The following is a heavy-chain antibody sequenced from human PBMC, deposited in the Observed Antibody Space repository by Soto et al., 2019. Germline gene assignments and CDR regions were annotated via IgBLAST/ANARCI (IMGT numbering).Heavy chain of an antibody. Sequence: QVQLQESGPGLVKPSQTLSLTCTVSGGSISSGGYYWSWIRQHPGKGLEWIGYIYYSGSTYYNPSLKSRVTISVDTSKNQFSLKLSSVTAADTAVYYCAAQPPDYYYYYMDVWGKGTTVTVSS. CDR2: IYYSGST. CDR3: AAQPPDYYYYYMDV. J-gene: IGHJ6*03. CDR1: GGSISSGGYY. V-gene: IGHV4-31*03.